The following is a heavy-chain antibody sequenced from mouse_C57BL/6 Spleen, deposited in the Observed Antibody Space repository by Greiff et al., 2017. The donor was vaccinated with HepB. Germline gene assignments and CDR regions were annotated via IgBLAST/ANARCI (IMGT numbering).Heavy chain of an antibody. Sequence: QVHVKQPGTELVKPGASVKLSCKASGYTFTSYWMHWVKQRPGQGLEWIGNINPSNGGTNYNEKFKSKATLTVDKSSSTAYMQLSSLTSEDSAVYYCARGGRGSSLHWYFVVWGTGTTVTVSS. CDR3: ARGGRGSSLHWYFVV. CDR1: GYTFTSYW. J-gene: IGHJ1*03. D-gene: IGHD1-1*01. V-gene: IGHV1-53*01. CDR2: INPSNGGT.